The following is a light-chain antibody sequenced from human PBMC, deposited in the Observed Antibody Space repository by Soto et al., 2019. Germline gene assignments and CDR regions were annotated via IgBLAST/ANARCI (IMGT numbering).Light chain of an antibody. J-gene: IGKJ4*01. Sequence: EIVLTQSPATLSLSPGERATLSCRASQSVSSYLAWYQQKPGQAPRLLIYDASNRATGVPARFSGSGSGIDFTLTISSLEPEDFSGYYCQQRSNWPPLTFGGGNKVEIK. V-gene: IGKV3-11*01. CDR3: QQRSNWPPLT. CDR2: DAS. CDR1: QSVSSY.